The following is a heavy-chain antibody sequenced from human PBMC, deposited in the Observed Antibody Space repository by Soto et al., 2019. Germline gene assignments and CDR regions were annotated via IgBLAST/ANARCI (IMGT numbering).Heavy chain of an antibody. Sequence: EVQLVESGGGLVEPGGSLRLSCAASGFNFNNHTMNWVRQASGKGLEWVSSISSGSSYIYYADSVKGRFTITSDNARNTLYLQMSSLRAEDTAVYYCASRARYNYRARFDYWGQGTLVTVSS. CDR3: ASRARYNYRARFDY. CDR1: GFNFNNHT. D-gene: IGHD3-22*01. J-gene: IGHJ4*02. CDR2: ISSGSSYI. V-gene: IGHV3-21*01.